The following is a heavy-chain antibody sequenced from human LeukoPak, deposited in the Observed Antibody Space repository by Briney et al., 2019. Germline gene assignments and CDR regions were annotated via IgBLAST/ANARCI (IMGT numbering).Heavy chain of an antibody. D-gene: IGHD6-19*01. CDR3: AKYMSSGS. CDR2: IWYDGSNK. J-gene: IGHJ5*02. Sequence: GGSLRLSCAASGFTFSSYGMHWVRQAPGKGLEWVAVIWYDGSNKYYADSVKGRFTISRDNSNNTLYLLMNSLRAEDTALYYCAKYMSSGSWGQGTLVTVSS. V-gene: IGHV3-33*06. CDR1: GFTFSSYG.